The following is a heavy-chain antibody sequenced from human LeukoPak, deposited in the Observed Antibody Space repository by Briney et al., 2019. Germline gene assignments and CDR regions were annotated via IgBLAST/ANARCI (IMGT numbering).Heavy chain of an antibody. CDR1: GFTFSKAW. CDR3: ARSLAAVGWFDP. Sequence: PGGSLRLSCAASGFTFSKAWMSWVRQAPGKGLEWVSSISSSSSYIYYADSVKGRFTISRDNAKNSLYLQMNSLRAEDTAVYYCARSLAAVGWFDPWGQGTLVTVSS. V-gene: IGHV3-21*01. CDR2: ISSSSSYI. J-gene: IGHJ5*02. D-gene: IGHD6-13*01.